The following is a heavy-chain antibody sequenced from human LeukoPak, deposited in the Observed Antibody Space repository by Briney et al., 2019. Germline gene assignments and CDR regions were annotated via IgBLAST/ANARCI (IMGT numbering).Heavy chain of an antibody. CDR3: ARDSHLPPYSYGYYFDY. J-gene: IGHJ4*02. CDR1: GGTFSSYA. V-gene: IGHV1-69*13. D-gene: IGHD5-18*01. CDR2: IIPIFGTA. Sequence: SVKVSCKASGGTFSSYAISWVRQAPGQGLEWMGGIIPIFGTANYAQKFQGRVTITAGESTSTAYMELSSLRSEDTAVYYCARDSHLPPYSYGYYFDYWGQGTLVTVSS.